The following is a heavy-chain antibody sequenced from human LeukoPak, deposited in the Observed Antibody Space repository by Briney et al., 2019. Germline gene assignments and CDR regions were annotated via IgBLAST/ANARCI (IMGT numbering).Heavy chain of an antibody. D-gene: IGHD3-22*01. V-gene: IGHV1-69*05. CDR1: GGTFISYA. CDR2: IIPIFGTA. J-gene: IGHJ4*02. Sequence: SVKVSCKASGGTFISYAISWVRQAPGQGLEWVGGIIPIFGTANYAQKFQGRVTITTDESTSTAYMELSSLRSEDTAVYYCARPHRTYYYDSSGYYFPLDYWGQGTLVTVSS. CDR3: ARPHRTYYYDSSGYYFPLDY.